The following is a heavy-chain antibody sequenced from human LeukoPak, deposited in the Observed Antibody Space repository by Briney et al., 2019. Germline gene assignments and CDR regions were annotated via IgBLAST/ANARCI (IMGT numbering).Heavy chain of an antibody. V-gene: IGHV4-61*01. CDR2: IYYSGST. CDR3: ARDRSSSSRYNWFDP. CDR1: GDSISSSSYY. Sequence: SETLSLTCTVSGDSISSSSYYWGWIRQPPGKGLEWIGYIYYSGSTNYNPSLKSRVTISVDTSKSQFSLKLTSVTAADTAVYYCARDRSSSSRYNWFDPWGQGTLVTVSS. D-gene: IGHD6-13*01. J-gene: IGHJ5*02.